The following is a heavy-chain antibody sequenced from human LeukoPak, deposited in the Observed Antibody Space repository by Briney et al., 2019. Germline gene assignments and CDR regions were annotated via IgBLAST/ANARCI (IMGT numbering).Heavy chain of an antibody. Sequence: GESLKISCQASGYSFTNYWIGWVRQMPGKGLEWMGIIYPGDSDTRYSPSFQGQVTISADKSISTAYLQWSSLKASDTAMYYCARTVDTTTSTFDYWGQGTLVTVSS. V-gene: IGHV5-51*01. J-gene: IGHJ4*02. D-gene: IGHD5-18*01. CDR3: ARTVDTTTSTFDY. CDR1: GYSFTNYW. CDR2: IYPGDSDT.